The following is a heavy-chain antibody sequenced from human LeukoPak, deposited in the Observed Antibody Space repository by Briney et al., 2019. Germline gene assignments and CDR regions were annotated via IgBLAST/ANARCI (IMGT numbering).Heavy chain of an antibody. Sequence: ASVKVSCKASGGTFSSYAISWVRQAPGQGLEWMGGIIPIFGTANYAQKFQGRVTITADESTSTAYMELSSLRSEDTAVYYCARGGSGSFLHFDCWGQGTLVTVSS. J-gene: IGHJ4*02. CDR1: GGTFSSYA. V-gene: IGHV1-69*01. D-gene: IGHD3-10*01. CDR3: ARGGSGSFLHFDC. CDR2: IIPIFGTA.